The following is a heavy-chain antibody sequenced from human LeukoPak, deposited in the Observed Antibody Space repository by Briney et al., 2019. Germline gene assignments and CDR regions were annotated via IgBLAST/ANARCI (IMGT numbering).Heavy chain of an antibody. J-gene: IGHJ5*02. CDR2: IYYSGST. CDR3: ARGGEDWFDP. D-gene: IGHD2-21*01. CDR1: GGSISSSSYY. V-gene: IGHV4-61*05. Sequence: SETLSLTCTVSGGSISSSSYYWDWIRQPPGKGLEWIGYIYYSGSTNYNPSLKSRVTISVDTSKNQFSLKLSSVTAADTAVYYCARGGEDWFDPWGQGTLVTVSS.